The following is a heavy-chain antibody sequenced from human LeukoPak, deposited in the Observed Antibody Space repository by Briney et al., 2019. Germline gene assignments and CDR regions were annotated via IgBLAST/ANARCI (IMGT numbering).Heavy chain of an antibody. CDR2: ISGSGGST. CDR3: AKVIVATIADLDY. D-gene: IGHD5-12*01. J-gene: IGHJ4*02. Sequence: PGGSLRPSCAASGVTFSSYAMSWVRQAPGKGLEWVSAISGSGGSTYYADSVKGRFTISRDNSKNTLYLQMNSLRAEDTAVYYCAKVIVATIADLDYWGQGTLVTVSS. CDR1: GVTFSSYA. V-gene: IGHV3-23*01.